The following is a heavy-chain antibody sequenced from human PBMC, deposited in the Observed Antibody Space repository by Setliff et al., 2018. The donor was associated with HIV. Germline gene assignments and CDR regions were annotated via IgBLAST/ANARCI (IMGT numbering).Heavy chain of an antibody. CDR1: NASISSNY. V-gene: IGHV4-4*09. CDR3: AWSGYNYAWGY. J-gene: IGHJ4*02. Sequence: SETLSLTCTVSNASISSNYWSWIRQTPGKGLEWIGFIHTSGRTKYKPSLKSRVTISIDTSKTQFSLKLNSVTAADTAVYYCAWSGYNYAWGYWGQGTLVTVSS. D-gene: IGHD5-18*01. CDR2: IHTSGRT.